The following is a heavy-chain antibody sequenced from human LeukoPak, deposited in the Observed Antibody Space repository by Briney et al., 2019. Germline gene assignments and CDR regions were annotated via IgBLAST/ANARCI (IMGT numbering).Heavy chain of an antibody. Sequence: GGSLRLSCAASGFTFSSYSMMWVRQAPGEGLEWVSYISSSSTTIYYADSVKGRFTISRDNAKNSLYLQMNSLRAEDTAVYYCARDQGWFGELLGYWGQGTLVTVSS. CDR1: GFTFSSYS. CDR3: ARDQGWFGELLGY. J-gene: IGHJ4*02. V-gene: IGHV3-48*01. D-gene: IGHD3-10*01. CDR2: ISSSSTTI.